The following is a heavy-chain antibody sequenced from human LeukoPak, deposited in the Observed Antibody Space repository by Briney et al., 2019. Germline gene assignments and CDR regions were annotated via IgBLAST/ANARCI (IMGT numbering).Heavy chain of an antibody. J-gene: IGHJ4*02. V-gene: IGHV1-8*01. CDR3: ARAGGYCGRISCPYYFDY. D-gene: IGHD2-15*01. CDR1: GYTFTSYD. Sequence: ASVKVSCKASGYTFTSYDINWVRQATGQGLVWMGWMNPNSGNTGYAQKFQGRVTMTRNTSISTAYMELSSLRSEDTAVYYCARAGGYCGRISCPYYFDYWGQGSLVAVSS. CDR2: MNPNSGNT.